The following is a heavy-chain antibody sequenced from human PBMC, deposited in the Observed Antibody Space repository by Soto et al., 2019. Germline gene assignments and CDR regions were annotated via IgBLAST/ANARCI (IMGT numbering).Heavy chain of an antibody. J-gene: IGHJ4*02. Sequence: GGSLRLSCAASGFTFSAYWMDWVRQTPGKGLEWVANINQDGSEKNYVDSVKGRFTVYRDNAKNSLYLQMSSLTAEDSALYYCSRSLNSWGQGTLVTVS. CDR3: SRSLNS. CDR2: INQDGSEK. V-gene: IGHV3-7*01. CDR1: GFTFSAYW.